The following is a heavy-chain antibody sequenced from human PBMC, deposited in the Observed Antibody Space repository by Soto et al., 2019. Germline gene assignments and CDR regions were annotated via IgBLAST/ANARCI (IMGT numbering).Heavy chain of an antibody. V-gene: IGHV1-18*01. J-gene: IGHJ3*02. D-gene: IGHD3-3*01. CDR2: ISAYNGNT. CDR1: GYTFTSYG. CDR3: ASGSSLDSVYRAVDI. Sequence: ASVKVSCKASGYTFTSYGISWVRQAPGQGLEWMGWISAYNGNTNYAQKLQGRVTMTTDTSTSTAYMELRSLRSDDTAVYYCASGSSLDSVYRAVDIWGQGTMVTVSS.